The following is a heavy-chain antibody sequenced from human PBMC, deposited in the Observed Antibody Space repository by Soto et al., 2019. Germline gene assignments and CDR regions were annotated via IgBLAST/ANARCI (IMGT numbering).Heavy chain of an antibody. CDR3: ARSYGGKRYYYGMDV. V-gene: IGHV1-69*13. Sequence: SVKVSCKASGGTFSSYAISWVRQAPGQGLEWMGGIIPIFGTANYAQKFQGRVTITADESTSTAYMELSSLRSEDTAVYYCARSYGGKRYYYGMDVWGQGTTVTVSS. D-gene: IGHD4-17*01. CDR1: GGTFSSYA. J-gene: IGHJ6*02. CDR2: IIPIFGTA.